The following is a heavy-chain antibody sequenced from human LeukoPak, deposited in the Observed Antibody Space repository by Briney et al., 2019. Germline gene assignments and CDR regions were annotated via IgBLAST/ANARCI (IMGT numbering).Heavy chain of an antibody. CDR2: INTNTGNP. Sequence: ASVKVSCKASGYTFTSYAMNWVRQAPGQGLEWMGWINTNTGNPTYAQGFTGRFVFSLDTSVSTAYLQISSLKAEDTAVYYCARSYYYGSGSCYNAALVGSLRSDAFDIWGQGTMVTVSS. J-gene: IGHJ3*02. CDR3: ARSYYYGSGSCYNAALVGSLRSDAFDI. V-gene: IGHV7-4-1*02. D-gene: IGHD3-10*01. CDR1: GYTFTSYA.